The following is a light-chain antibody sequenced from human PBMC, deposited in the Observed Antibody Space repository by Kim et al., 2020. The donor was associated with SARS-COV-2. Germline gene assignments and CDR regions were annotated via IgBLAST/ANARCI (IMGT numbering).Light chain of an antibody. CDR2: SNT. CDR1: RSNTGNNY. J-gene: IGLJ3*02. Sequence: GQWVTLFCSASRSNTGNNYVYCYQQLPAAAPKLLIYSNTQRPSGVPARCSGSKSDAAASLAISGLRSEDEADYYCSTWHDSLSGQVFGGGTQLTVL. V-gene: IGLV1-47*02. CDR3: STWHDSLSGQV.